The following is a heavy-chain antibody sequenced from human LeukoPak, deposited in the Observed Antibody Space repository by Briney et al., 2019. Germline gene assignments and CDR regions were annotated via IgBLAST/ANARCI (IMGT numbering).Heavy chain of an antibody. CDR3: ARNLVLEWLPDPDIDY. Sequence: GGSLRLSCAASGFTFSSYSMNWVRQAPGKGLEWVSSISSSSSYIYYADSVKGRFTISRDNAKNSLYLQMNSLRAEDTAVYYCARNLVLEWLPDPDIDYWGQGTLVTVSS. J-gene: IGHJ4*02. CDR2: ISSSSSYI. CDR1: GFTFSSYS. V-gene: IGHV3-21*01. D-gene: IGHD3-3*01.